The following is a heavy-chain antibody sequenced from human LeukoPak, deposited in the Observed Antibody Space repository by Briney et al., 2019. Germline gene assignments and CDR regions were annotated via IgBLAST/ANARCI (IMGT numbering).Heavy chain of an antibody. J-gene: IGHJ6*03. CDR1: GFTFSKNW. CDR2: ISFSSTYI. V-gene: IGHV3-21*01. D-gene: IGHD2-21*01. Sequence: GGSLRLSCAASGFTFSKNWMSWVRQAPGKGLEWVSSISFSSTYIYYADSVKGRFTISRDNAKNSLYLQMNSLRAEDTAVYYCATDLFDYMDVWGKGTTVTVSS. CDR3: ATDLFDYMDV.